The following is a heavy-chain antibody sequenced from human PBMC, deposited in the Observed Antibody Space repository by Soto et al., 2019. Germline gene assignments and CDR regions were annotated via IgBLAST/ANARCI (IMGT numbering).Heavy chain of an antibody. V-gene: IGHV1-69*13. CDR2: IIPIFETP. J-gene: IGHJ6*02. Sequence: GASVKVSCKASGGTFSSYAVSWVRQAPGQGLEWMGGIIPIFETPNYAQNFQGRVTITADESTSTAYMELSSLRFEDTAVYYCARGPRAGYQYGMDVWGQGTTVTVSS. CDR1: GGTFSSYA. CDR3: ARGPRAGYQYGMDV.